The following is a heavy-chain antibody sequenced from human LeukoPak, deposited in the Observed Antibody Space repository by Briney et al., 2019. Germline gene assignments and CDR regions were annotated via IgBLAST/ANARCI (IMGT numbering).Heavy chain of an antibody. D-gene: IGHD3-3*01. CDR3: ARGFDFWSGWATDY. CDR2: ISYDGSNK. V-gene: IGHV3-30-3*01. CDR1: GFTFSSYA. Sequence: GGSLRLSCAASGFTFSSYAMHWVRQAPGKGLEWVAVISYDGSNKYYADSVKGRFTISRDNSKNTLYLQMNSLRAEDTAVYYCARGFDFWSGWATDYXXXGXLXTVSS. J-gene: IGHJ4*02.